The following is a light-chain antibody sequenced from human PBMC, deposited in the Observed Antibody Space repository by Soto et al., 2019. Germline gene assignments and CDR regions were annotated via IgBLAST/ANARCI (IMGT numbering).Light chain of an antibody. V-gene: IGKV3-20*01. Sequence: EIVLTQSPGTLYLSPGERATLSCRASQSVSSSYLAWYQQKPGQAPRLLIYGASSRATGIPDRFSGSGSGTDFTLTISRLEPEDFAVYYCQQYGSSPWTFGQGTNVEIK. CDR2: GAS. CDR1: QSVSSSY. CDR3: QQYGSSPWT. J-gene: IGKJ1*01.